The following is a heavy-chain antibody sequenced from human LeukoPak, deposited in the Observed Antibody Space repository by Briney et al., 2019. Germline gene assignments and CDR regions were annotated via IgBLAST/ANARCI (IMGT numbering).Heavy chain of an antibody. CDR2: INHDGSVK. J-gene: IGHJ4*02. D-gene: IGHD1-1*01. CDR3: ARSRNYFDY. CDR1: GFAFSSYW. V-gene: IGHV3-7*04. Sequence: GGSLRLSCAVSGFAFSSYWMSWVRQAPGKGLEWVANINHDGSVKYYVDSVKGRFTISRDNAKNSLYLQMNSLRDEDTAVYYCARSRNYFDYWGQGTLVTVSS.